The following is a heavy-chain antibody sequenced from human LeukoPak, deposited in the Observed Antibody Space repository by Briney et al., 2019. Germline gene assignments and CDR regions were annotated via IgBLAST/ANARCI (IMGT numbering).Heavy chain of an antibody. V-gene: IGHV3-30-3*01. J-gene: IGHJ4*02. CDR3: VRALASPDDY. CDR1: GFTFSNYA. Sequence: PGRSLRLSCAASGFTFSNYAIHWVRQAPGKGLEWVAFISYDGSNKHYADSVKGRFTISRDNSKNTLYLQMNSLRPEDTAVYYCVRALASPDDYWGQGTLVTVSS. CDR2: ISYDGSNK.